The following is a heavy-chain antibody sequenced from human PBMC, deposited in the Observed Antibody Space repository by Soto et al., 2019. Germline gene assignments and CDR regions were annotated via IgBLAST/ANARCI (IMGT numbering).Heavy chain of an antibody. V-gene: IGHV3-23*01. D-gene: IGHD6-6*01. CDR2: ISASGGST. J-gene: IGHJ6*02. Sequence: GGSLRLSCAASGFTFSSYAMSWVRQAPGKGLEWVSTISASGGSTYYADSVKGRFTISRDNSKNTLYLQMNSLRADDTAVYYCASRSSSLYCYGMDVWGQGTTVTVSS. CDR1: GFTFSSYA. CDR3: ASRSSSLYCYGMDV.